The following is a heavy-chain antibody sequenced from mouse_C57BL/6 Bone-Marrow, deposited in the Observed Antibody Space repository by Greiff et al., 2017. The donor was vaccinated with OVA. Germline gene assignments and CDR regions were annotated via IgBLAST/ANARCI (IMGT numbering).Heavy chain of an antibody. CDR2: IHPNSGST. CDR3: ARLGYYGSWYFDV. Sequence: VQLQESGAELVKPGASVKLSCKASGYTFTSYWMHWVKQRPGQGLEWIGMIHPNSGSTNYNEKFKSKATLTVDKSSSTAYMQLSSLTSEDSAVYYCARLGYYGSWYFDVWGTGTTVTVSS. D-gene: IGHD1-1*01. V-gene: IGHV1-64*01. J-gene: IGHJ1*03. CDR1: GYTFTSYW.